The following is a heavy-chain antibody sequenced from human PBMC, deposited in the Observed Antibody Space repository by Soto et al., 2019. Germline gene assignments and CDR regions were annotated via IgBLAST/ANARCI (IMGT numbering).Heavy chain of an antibody. D-gene: IGHD5-12*01. V-gene: IGHV3-7*05. Sequence: PGGSLRLSCAASGFTFSSYWMSWVRQAPGKGLEWVANIKQDGSEKYYVDSVKGRFTISRDNAKNSLYLQMNSLRAEDTAVYYCASPGYSGYDFDAFDIWGQGTMVTVSS. J-gene: IGHJ3*02. CDR2: IKQDGSEK. CDR1: GFTFSSYW. CDR3: ASPGYSGYDFDAFDI.